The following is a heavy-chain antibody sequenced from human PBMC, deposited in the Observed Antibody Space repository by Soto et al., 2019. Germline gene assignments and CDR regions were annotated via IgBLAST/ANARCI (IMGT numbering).Heavy chain of an antibody. D-gene: IGHD3-10*01. J-gene: IGHJ4*02. Sequence: EVQLLESGGGLVQPGGSLRLSCAASGFTFNNYAMTWVRQAPGKGLEWVSAISGDGDTTSYADSVKGRFTVSRDGSKNTLYQQMSSLRAEDTALYYCAKGRGGSGSLTPRVDFWGQGTLVTVSS. CDR1: GFTFNNYA. V-gene: IGHV3-23*01. CDR2: ISGDGDTT. CDR3: AKGRGGSGSLTPRVDF.